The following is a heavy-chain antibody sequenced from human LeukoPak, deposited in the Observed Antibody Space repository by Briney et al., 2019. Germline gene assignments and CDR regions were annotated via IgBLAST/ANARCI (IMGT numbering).Heavy chain of an antibody. CDR1: GYTFTGYY. D-gene: IGHD3-22*01. J-gene: IGHJ4*02. CDR3: ARDSTPYYYDSSGPSPSFDY. V-gene: IGHV1-2*02. Sequence: ASVKVSCKASGYTFTGYYMHWVRQAPGQGLEWMGWINPNSGGTNYAQKFQGRVTMTRDTSISTAYMELSRLRSDDTAVYYCARDSTPYYYDSSGPSPSFDYWSQGTLVTVSS. CDR2: INPNSGGT.